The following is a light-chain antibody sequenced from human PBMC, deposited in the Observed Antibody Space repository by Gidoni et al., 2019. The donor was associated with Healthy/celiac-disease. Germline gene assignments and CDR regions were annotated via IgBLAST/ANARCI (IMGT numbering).Light chain of an antibody. V-gene: IGLV1-51*01. CDR2: DNN. CDR1: SSNTGNNY. CDR3: GTWDSSLSAV. Sequence: QSVLTHPPSVSAAPGQKVTLYCSGSSSNTGNNYVTWYQQLPGTAPKLLIYDNNKRHSGIPDRFSGSKSGTSATLGITGLQTGDEADYYCGTWDSSLSAVFGGGTKLTVL. J-gene: IGLJ3*02.